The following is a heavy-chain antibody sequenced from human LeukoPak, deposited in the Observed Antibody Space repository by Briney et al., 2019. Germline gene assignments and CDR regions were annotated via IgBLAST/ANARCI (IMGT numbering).Heavy chain of an antibody. J-gene: IGHJ4*02. CDR3: ARLRVSGSYLYYFDY. CDR1: NGSISSYH. Sequence: SETLSLTCTVSNGSISSYHWSWVRQPPRKGLEWIGYSLTSGTTNYNPSLKSRLTISVDTSKNQFTLKLSSVTAADTAVYYCARLRVSGSYLYYFDYWGQGTLVTVSS. V-gene: IGHV4-4*09. D-gene: IGHD1-26*01. CDR2: SLTSGTT.